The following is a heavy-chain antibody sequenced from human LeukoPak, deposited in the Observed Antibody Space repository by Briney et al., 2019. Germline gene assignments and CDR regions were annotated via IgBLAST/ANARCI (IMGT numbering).Heavy chain of an antibody. J-gene: IGHJ4*02. CDR3: AKDQAVSGHPLDY. D-gene: IGHD6-19*01. Sequence: PAGSLRLSCAPSEFTFRNYDMHWDRPAQGKGRGWVAFIRYDGNHKYDADSVKGRFTISRDNSKNTLYLQMNSVRAEDTAVYYWAKDQAVSGHPLDYWGQGTLVTVSS. V-gene: IGHV3-30*02. CDR2: IRYDGNHK. CDR1: EFTFRNYD.